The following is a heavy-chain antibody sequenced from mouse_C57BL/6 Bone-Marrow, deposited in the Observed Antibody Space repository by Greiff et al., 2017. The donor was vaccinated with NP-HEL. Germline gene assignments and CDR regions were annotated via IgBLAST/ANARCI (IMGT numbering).Heavy chain of an antibody. D-gene: IGHD1-1*01. Sequence: QVQLQQPGAELVKPGASVKLSCKASGYTFTSYWMQWVKQRPGQGLEWIGEIDPSDSYTNYNQKFKGKATLTVDTSSSTAYMQLSSLTSEDSAVYYCARTGFTTVAPTYWGQGTTLTVSS. CDR1: GYTFTSYW. V-gene: IGHV1-50*01. CDR3: ARTGFTTVAPTY. J-gene: IGHJ2*01. CDR2: IDPSDSYT.